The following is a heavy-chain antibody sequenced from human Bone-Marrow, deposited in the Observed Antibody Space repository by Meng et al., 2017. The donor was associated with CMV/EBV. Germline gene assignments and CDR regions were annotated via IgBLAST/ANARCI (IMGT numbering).Heavy chain of an antibody. V-gene: IGHV1-2*02. CDR2: INPNSGGT. J-gene: IGHJ4*02. CDR1: GYTFTGYY. Sequence: QVPSVPSGDEVKKPGASVKVSCRASGYTFTGYYMHWVRQAPGQGLEWMGWINPNSGGTNYAQKFQGRVTMTRDTSISTAYMELSRLRSDDTAVYYCARGYDSSGYQDYWGQGTLVTVSS. CDR3: ARGYDSSGYQDY. D-gene: IGHD3-22*01.